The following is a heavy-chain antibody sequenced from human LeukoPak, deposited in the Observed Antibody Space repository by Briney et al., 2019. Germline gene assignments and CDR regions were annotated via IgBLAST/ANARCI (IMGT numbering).Heavy chain of an antibody. J-gene: IGHJ3*02. Sequence: GGSLKLSCAASGFTFSGSAMHWVRQASGKGLEWVGRIRSKANSYATAYAASVKGRFTISRDDSKNTAYLQMNSLKTEDTAVYYCTKGEAALLWFGELSGDHDAFDIWGQGTMVTVSS. V-gene: IGHV3-73*01. CDR3: TKGEAALLWFGELSGDHDAFDI. D-gene: IGHD3-10*01. CDR2: IRSKANSYAT. CDR1: GFTFSGSA.